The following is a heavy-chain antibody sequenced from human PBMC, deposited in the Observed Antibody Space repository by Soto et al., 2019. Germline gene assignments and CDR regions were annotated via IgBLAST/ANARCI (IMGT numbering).Heavy chain of an antibody. CDR3: ARIWATVFVDAFDI. Sequence: PGESLKISCKGSGYSFTNYWISWVRQMPGKGLEWMGRIDPSDSYNNYSPSFQGHVTISADKSISTAYLQWSSLKASDTAMYYCARIWATVFVDAFDIWGQGTMVTVSS. CDR2: IDPSDSYN. J-gene: IGHJ3*02. CDR1: GYSFTNYW. V-gene: IGHV5-10-1*01. D-gene: IGHD4-17*01.